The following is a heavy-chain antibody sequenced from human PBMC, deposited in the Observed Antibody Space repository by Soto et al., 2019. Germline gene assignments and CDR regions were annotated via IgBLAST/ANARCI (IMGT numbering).Heavy chain of an antibody. CDR3: TRPSSGYYHDAFDI. Sequence: QVQLMQSGAEVKKPGSSVKVSCKASGGSFPSDTISWVRQAPGQGLEWLGGIVPVFGTPNHAQKFQGRVTISADGSTNTAYMELTSLRPADTAVYYCTRPSSGYYHDAFDIWGQGTLVTVSS. CDR1: GGSFPSDT. J-gene: IGHJ3*02. V-gene: IGHV1-69*01. CDR2: IVPVFGTP. D-gene: IGHD3-22*01.